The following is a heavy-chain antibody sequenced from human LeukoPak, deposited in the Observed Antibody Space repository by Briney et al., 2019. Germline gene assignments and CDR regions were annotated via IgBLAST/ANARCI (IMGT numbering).Heavy chain of an antibody. D-gene: IGHD6-13*01. CDR3: ARETVIAAAGNGGAFDI. CDR2: INYRGNT. J-gene: IGHJ3*02. V-gene: IGHV4-59*12. Sequence: SETLSLTCTVSGGSISSYYWSWIRQPPGKGLEWIGYINYRGNTNQNPSLRSRVTISVDTSKNQFSLKLSSVTAADTAVYYCARETVIAAAGNGGAFDIWGQGTMVTVSS. CDR1: GGSISSYY.